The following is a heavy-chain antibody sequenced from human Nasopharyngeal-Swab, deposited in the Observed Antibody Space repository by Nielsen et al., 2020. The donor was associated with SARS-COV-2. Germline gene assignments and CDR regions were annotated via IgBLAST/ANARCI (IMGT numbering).Heavy chain of an antibody. CDR3: ARDGLDYDFWSAYFMDV. J-gene: IGHJ6*02. Sequence: GGSLRLSCAASGFTFNNYNFNWVRPAPGKGLEWVSSISSSSRYIYYADSVKGRFTISRDNAKNSLYLQMNSLRAEDTAVYYCARDGLDYDFWSAYFMDVWGQGTTVTVSS. V-gene: IGHV3-21*01. D-gene: IGHD3-3*01. CDR1: GFTFNNYN. CDR2: ISSSSRYI.